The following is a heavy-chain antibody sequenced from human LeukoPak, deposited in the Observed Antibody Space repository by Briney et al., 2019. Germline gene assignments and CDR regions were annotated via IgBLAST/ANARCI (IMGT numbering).Heavy chain of an antibody. CDR2: INHSGST. CDR1: GGSFSGYY. Sequence: SETLSLTCAVYGGSFSGYYWSWIRQPPGKGLEWIGEINHSGSTNYNPSLKSRVTISVDTSKNQSSLKLSSVTAADTAVYYCARMWYYDSSGFDYWGQGTLVTVSS. CDR3: ARMWYYDSSGFDY. D-gene: IGHD3-22*01. V-gene: IGHV4-34*01. J-gene: IGHJ4*02.